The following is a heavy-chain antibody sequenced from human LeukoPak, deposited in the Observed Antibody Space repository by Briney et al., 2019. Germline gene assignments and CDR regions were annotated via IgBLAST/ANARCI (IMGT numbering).Heavy chain of an antibody. D-gene: IGHD1-26*01. CDR2: IWYDGSNK. J-gene: IGHJ4*02. CDR1: GFTFSSYG. CDR3: ARGSGSPFDYFDY. Sequence: PGRSLRLSCAASGFTFSSYGMHWVRQAPGKGLGWVGVIWYDGSNKYYADSVKGRFTISRDNSKNTLYLQMNSLRAEDTAVYYCARGSGSPFDYFDYWGQGTLVTVSS. V-gene: IGHV3-33*01.